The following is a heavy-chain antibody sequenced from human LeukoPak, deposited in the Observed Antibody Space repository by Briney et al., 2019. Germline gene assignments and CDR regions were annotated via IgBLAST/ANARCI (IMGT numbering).Heavy chain of an antibody. V-gene: IGHV3-43*02. Sequence: PGGSLRLSFAASGFTFYDYAMHWVRQAPGKGLEWVSLISGDGGSTYYADSVKGRFTISRDNSKNSLYLQMNSLRTEDTALYYCAKTSTNYYDSSEFGYWGQGTLVTVSS. D-gene: IGHD3-22*01. CDR3: AKTSTNYYDSSEFGY. J-gene: IGHJ4*02. CDR1: GFTFYDYA. CDR2: ISGDGGST.